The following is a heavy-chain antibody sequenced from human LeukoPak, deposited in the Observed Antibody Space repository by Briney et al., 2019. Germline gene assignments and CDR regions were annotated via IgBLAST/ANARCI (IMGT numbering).Heavy chain of an antibody. D-gene: IGHD5-12*01. CDR3: ARDGIVATQPDAFDI. CDR1: GFTFSSYS. Sequence: GGSLRLPCAASGFTFSSYSMNWVRQAPGKGLEWVSSISSSSSYIYYADSVKGRFTISRDNAKNSLYLQMNSLRAEDTAVYYCARDGIVATQPDAFDIWGQGTMVTVSS. J-gene: IGHJ3*02. CDR2: ISSSSSYI. V-gene: IGHV3-21*01.